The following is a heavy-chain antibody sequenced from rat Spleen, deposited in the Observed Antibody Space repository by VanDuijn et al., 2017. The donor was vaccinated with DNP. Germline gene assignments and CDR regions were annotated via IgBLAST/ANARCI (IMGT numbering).Heavy chain of an antibody. D-gene: IGHD1-6*01. V-gene: IGHV3-1*01. J-gene: IGHJ2*01. CDR2: ISYSGTT. Sequence: EVQLQESGPGLVKPSQSLSLTCSVTGYSITSNYWAWIRKFPGNKMEWIGHISYSGTTNYNPSLKSRISITRDTSKNQFFLHLHSVTTEYTATFYCATFMYTTADYWGQGVMVTVSS. CDR1: GYSITSNY. CDR3: ATFMYTTADY.